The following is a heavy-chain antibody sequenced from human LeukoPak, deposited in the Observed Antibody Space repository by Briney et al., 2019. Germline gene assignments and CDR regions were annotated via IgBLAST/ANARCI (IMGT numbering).Heavy chain of an antibody. Sequence: ASETLSLTCTVSGGSISSYYWSWIRQPPGKGLEWIGEINHSGSTNYNPSLKSRVTISVDTSKNQFSLKLSSVTAADTAVYYCARGVIMRWFDPWGQGTLVTVSS. J-gene: IGHJ5*02. V-gene: IGHV4-34*01. D-gene: IGHD3-3*01. CDR1: GGSISSYY. CDR3: ARGVIMRWFDP. CDR2: INHSGST.